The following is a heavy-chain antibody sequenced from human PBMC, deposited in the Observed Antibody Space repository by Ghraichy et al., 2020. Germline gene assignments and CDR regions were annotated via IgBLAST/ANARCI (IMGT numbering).Heavy chain of an antibody. CDR1: GFTFGDYA. J-gene: IGHJ6*02. V-gene: IGHV3-49*03. Sequence: SLRLSCTASGFTFGDYAMSWFRQAPGKGLEWVGFIRSKAYGGTTEYAASVKGRFTISRDDSKSIAYLQMNSLKTEDTAVYYCTRYSGYGGYGMDVWGQGTTVTVSS. CDR2: IRSKAYGGTT. CDR3: TRYSGYGGYGMDV. D-gene: IGHD5-12*01.